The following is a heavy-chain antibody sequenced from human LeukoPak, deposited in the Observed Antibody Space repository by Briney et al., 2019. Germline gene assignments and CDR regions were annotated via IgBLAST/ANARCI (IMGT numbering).Heavy chain of an antibody. CDR1: GDSISYFY. CDR3: ARGRRGWLVFGWFFDY. Sequence: SETLSLTCSVSGDSISYFYWSWIRQAAGKGLEWIGYIYYSGSTNYNPSLKSRVTISVDTSKNQFSLKLSSVTAADTAVYYCARGRRGWLVFGWFFDYWGQGTLVTVSS. CDR2: IYYSGST. J-gene: IGHJ4*02. V-gene: IGHV4-59*12. D-gene: IGHD6-19*01.